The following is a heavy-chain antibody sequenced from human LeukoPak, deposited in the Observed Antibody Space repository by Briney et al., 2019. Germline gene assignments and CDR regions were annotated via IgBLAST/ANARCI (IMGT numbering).Heavy chain of an antibody. J-gene: IGHJ4*02. CDR1: GGSFSGYY. D-gene: IGHD6-13*01. CDR3: AREIHPAAAEDD. Sequence: PSETLSLTCAVYGGSFSGYYWSWIRQPPGKGLEWIGEINHSGSTNYNPSLKSRVTISIDTSKNQFFLKLSSVTAADTAVYFCAREIHPAAAEDDWGQGTLVTISS. V-gene: IGHV4-34*01. CDR2: INHSGST.